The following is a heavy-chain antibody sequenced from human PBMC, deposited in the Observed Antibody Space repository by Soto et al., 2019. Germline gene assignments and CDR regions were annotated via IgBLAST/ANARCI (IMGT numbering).Heavy chain of an antibody. CDR3: ARESYITLFGVALRGMDY. D-gene: IGHD3-3*01. CDR1: GYSISSGYH. J-gene: IGHJ4*02. CDR2: IYETGKT. V-gene: IGHV4-38-2*02. Sequence: SETLSLPCAVFGYSISSGYHWGCIRQPQGKGLEWIGTIYETGKTYYNPSLKSRVTISVDTSKNQFSLKLSSVTAADTAVYYCARESYITLFGVALRGMDYWGQGNLVTVSS.